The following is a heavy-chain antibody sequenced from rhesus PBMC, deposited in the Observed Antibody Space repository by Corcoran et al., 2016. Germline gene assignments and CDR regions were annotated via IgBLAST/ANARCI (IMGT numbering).Heavy chain of an antibody. CDR1: GGPISSNY. D-gene: IGHD5-24*01. Sequence: QVQLQESGPGLVKPSETLSLTCAVSGGPISSNYWSWIRQPPGKGLEWIGNIYVGSGTPYPNPSLKSRVPISKDTSKNQFSLKLSSVTAADTAVYYCARDGEIQWVQFYFDYWGQGVLVTVSS. V-gene: IGHV4-165*01. CDR2: IYVGSGTP. CDR3: ARDGEIQWVQFYFDY. J-gene: IGHJ4*01.